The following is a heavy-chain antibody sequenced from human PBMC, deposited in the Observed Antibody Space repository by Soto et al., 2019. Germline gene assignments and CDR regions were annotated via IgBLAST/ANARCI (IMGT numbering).Heavy chain of an antibody. CDR1: GFTFSSYG. CDR3: ARDQGRGYNYGFDY. Sequence: PGGSLSLSCAASGFTFSSYGMHWVRQAPGKGLEWVAVIWYDGSNKYYADSVKGRFTISRDNSKNTLYLQMNSLRAEDTAVYYCARDQGRGYNYGFDYWGQGTLVTVSS. CDR2: IWYDGSNK. J-gene: IGHJ4*02. V-gene: IGHV3-33*01. D-gene: IGHD5-18*01.